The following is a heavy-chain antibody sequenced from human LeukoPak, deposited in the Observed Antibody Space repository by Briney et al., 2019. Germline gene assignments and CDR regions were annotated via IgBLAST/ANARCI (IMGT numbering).Heavy chain of an antibody. Sequence: GEPLKISFKGSGYSFTSYWIGWVRQMPWKSLELMGIIYPGDSYTRYSPSFQGQVTISADKSISTAYLQWSSLKASDTAMYYCATPGTYYDFWSGQGYYFDYWGQRTLVTVSS. CDR3: ATPGTYYDFWSGQGYYFDY. V-gene: IGHV5-51*01. CDR1: GYSFTSYW. J-gene: IGHJ4*02. D-gene: IGHD3-3*01. CDR2: IYPGDSYT.